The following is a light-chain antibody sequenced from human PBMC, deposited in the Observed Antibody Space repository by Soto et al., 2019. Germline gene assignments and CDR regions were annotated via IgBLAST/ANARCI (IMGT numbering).Light chain of an antibody. J-gene: IGLJ2*01. CDR1: SSDVGSYNL. CDR2: EGS. Sequence: QSALTQPDSVSGSPGQSITISCTGTSSDVGSYNLVSWYQQHPGKDPKLMIYEGSKRPSGVSNRVSGSKSGNTASLTISGLQAEDEADYYCCSYAGSSTLVVFGGGTQLTVL. CDR3: CSYAGSSTLVV. V-gene: IGLV2-23*01.